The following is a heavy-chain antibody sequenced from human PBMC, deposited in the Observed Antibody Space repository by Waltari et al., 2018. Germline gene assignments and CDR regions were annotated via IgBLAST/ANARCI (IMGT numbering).Heavy chain of an antibody. D-gene: IGHD1-1*01. CDR2: IITIFGKA. V-gene: IGHV1-69*08. J-gene: IGHJ4*02. CDR1: GGTLSDYT. CDR3: ARDDATTGHLDS. Sequence: QVQMVQSGAEVKKPGSSVKVSCQTTGGTLSDYTINWVRQAPGQGLEWVGGIITIFGKANYAQKFQGRVTFTADKSTHTAYMEGSGLTSEDTALYYCARDDATTGHLDSWGQGTPVTISS.